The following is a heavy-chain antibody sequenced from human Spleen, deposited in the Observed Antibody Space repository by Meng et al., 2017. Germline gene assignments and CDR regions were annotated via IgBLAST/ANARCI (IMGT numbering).Heavy chain of an antibody. Sequence: GESLKISCGASGFTFSRYWMTWVRHAPGKGLEWVANIKEDGSEKYYVDFVKGRFTISRDNAKNSLYLQMNSLRGENTAVYYCAKDTTPYTYATICLDYWGQGTLVTVSS. V-gene: IGHV3-7*01. CDR3: AKDTTPYTYATICLDY. CDR1: GFTFSRYW. D-gene: IGHD1-1*01. J-gene: IGHJ4*02. CDR2: IKEDGSEK.